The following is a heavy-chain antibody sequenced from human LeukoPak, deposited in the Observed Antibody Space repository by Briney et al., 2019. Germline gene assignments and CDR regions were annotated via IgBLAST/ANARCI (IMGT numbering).Heavy chain of an antibody. CDR2: IIPIFGTA. V-gene: IGHV1-69*13. D-gene: IGHD5-18*01. J-gene: IGHJ4*02. CDR1: GGTLSSYA. CDR3: ARDSKGLNSYGIY. Sequence: SVKVSCKASGGTLSSYAISWVRQAPGQGLEWMGGIIPIFGTANYAQKFQGRVTITADESTSTAYMELSSLRSEDTAVYYCARDSKGLNSYGIYWGQGTLVTVSS.